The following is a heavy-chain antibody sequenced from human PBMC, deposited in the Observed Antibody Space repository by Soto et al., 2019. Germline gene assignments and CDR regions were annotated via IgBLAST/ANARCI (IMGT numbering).Heavy chain of an antibody. CDR2: IFYSGST. V-gene: IGHV4-59*01. CDR1: GGSISSYY. Sequence: QVQLQESGPGLVKPSETLSLTCTVSGGSISSYYWSWIRQPPGKGLEWIGYIFYSGSTNYNPSLKSRVTISVDTSKNQFSLKLSSVTAADKAVYYCARRYGSAFDIWGHGTMVTVSS. D-gene: IGHD4-17*01. J-gene: IGHJ3*02. CDR3: ARRYGSAFDI.